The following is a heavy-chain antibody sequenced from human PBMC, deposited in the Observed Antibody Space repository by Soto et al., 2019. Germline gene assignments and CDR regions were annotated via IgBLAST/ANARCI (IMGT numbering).Heavy chain of an antibody. Sequence: QVQLVESGGGVVQPGRSLRLSCAASGFTFSSYGMHWVRQAPGKGLEWVAVIWYDGSNKYYADSVKGRFTISRDNYKNTLYLQMNSLRAEDTAVYYCARNYYGSGGRRSVYYYYYGMDVWGQGTTVTVSS. V-gene: IGHV3-33*01. J-gene: IGHJ6*02. CDR3: ARNYYGSGGRRSVYYYYYGMDV. CDR2: IWYDGSNK. D-gene: IGHD3-10*01. CDR1: GFTFSSYG.